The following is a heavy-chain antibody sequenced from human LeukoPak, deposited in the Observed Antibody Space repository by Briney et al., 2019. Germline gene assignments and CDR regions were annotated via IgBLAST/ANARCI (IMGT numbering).Heavy chain of an antibody. V-gene: IGHV3-30*03. J-gene: IGHJ6*02. Sequence: PGRSLRLSCAASGFTFSSYGMHWVRQAPGKGLEWVAVISYDGSNKYYADSVKGRFTISRDNSKNTLYLQMNSLRAEDTAVYYCARDVIVVVPAAKYHYYYGMDVWGQGTTVTVSS. CDR1: GFTFSSYG. CDR3: ARDVIVVVPAAKYHYYYGMDV. CDR2: ISYDGSNK. D-gene: IGHD2-2*01.